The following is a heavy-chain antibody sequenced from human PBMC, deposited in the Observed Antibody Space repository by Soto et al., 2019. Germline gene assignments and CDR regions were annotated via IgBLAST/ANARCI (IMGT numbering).Heavy chain of an antibody. CDR2: IIPIFGTA. V-gene: IGHV1-69*13. CDR3: ARDPEMATNNPPYYYGMDV. CDR1: GGTFSSYA. Sequence: GASVKVSCKASGGTFSSYAISWVRQAPGQGLEWMGGIIPIFGTANYAQKFQGRVTITADESTSTAYMELSSLRSEDTAVYYCARDPEMATNNPPYYYGMDVWGQGTTVTVSS. J-gene: IGHJ6*02. D-gene: IGHD5-12*01.